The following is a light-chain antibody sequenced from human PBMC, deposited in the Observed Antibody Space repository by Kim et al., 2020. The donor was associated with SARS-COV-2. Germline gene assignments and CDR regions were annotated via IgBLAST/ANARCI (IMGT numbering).Light chain of an antibody. CDR1: QSISTW. J-gene: IGKJ2*01. V-gene: IGKV1-5*03. Sequence: DIQMTQSPSTLSASVGDRVTITCRASQSISTWLAWYQQKPGKPPKSLIYKASTLESGVPSTFSGSGSGTEFTLTISSLQPDDFATYYCQQYNSFPYTFGQGTKVDIK. CDR2: KAS. CDR3: QQYNSFPYT.